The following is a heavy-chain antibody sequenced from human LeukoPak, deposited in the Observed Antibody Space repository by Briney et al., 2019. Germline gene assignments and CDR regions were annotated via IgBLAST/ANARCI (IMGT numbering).Heavy chain of an antibody. CDR3: ARSQSVVPAAMTYAFDI. CDR2: IFYTGST. D-gene: IGHD2-2*01. J-gene: IGHJ3*02. Sequence: SEILSLICTVSGGSISNSHYYWGWIRQPPGKGLEWIGSIFYTGSTYYTPSLKSRVTISVDTSKNQFSLKLSSVAAADTAVYYCARSQSVVPAAMTYAFDIWGQGTMVTVSS. CDR1: GGSISNSHYY. V-gene: IGHV4-39*01.